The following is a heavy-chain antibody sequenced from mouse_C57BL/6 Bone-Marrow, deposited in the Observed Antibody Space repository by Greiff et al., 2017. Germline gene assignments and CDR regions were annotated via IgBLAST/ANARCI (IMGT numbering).Heavy chain of an antibody. D-gene: IGHD2-1*01. Sequence: EVQLQQSGPELVKPGASVTISCKASGYSFTGYYMNWVKQSPEKSLEWIGELNPSTGGTTYNQKFKAKATLTVDTSTSTAYMPLKSLTSEDSAVYDCASLLQYYYAMDYWGQGTSVTVSS. J-gene: IGHJ4*01. V-gene: IGHV1-42*01. CDR1: GYSFTGYY. CDR3: ASLLQYYYAMDY. CDR2: LNPSTGGT.